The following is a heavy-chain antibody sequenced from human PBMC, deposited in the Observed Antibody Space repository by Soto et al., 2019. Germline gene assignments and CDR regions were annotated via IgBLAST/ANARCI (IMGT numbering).Heavy chain of an antibody. CDR3: ARTDVTMVRGVIIFGAFYS. D-gene: IGHD3-10*01. Sequence: PWGSLRHSFVDAGFIVSSYGMHWDRQAPGKGLEWVAVISYDGSNKYYADSVKGRFTISRDNSKNTLYLQMNSLRAEDTAVYYCARTDVTMVRGVIIFGAFYSCGQGTMVTVSS. CDR1: GFIVSSYG. J-gene: IGHJ3*02. V-gene: IGHV3-30*03. CDR2: ISYDGSNK.